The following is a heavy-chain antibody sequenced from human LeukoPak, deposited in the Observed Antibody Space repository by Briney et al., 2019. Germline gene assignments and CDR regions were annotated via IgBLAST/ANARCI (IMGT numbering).Heavy chain of an antibody. V-gene: IGHV3-23*01. CDR1: GFTVSSNY. J-gene: IGHJ4*02. Sequence: GGSLRLSCAASGFTVSSNYMSWVRQAPGKGLEWVSAISGSGGSTYYADSVKGRFTISRDNSKNTLYLQMNSLRAEDTAVYYCAKSYYYDSSGYYEISGFDYWGQGTLVTVSS. D-gene: IGHD3-22*01. CDR2: ISGSGGST. CDR3: AKSYYYDSSGYYEISGFDY.